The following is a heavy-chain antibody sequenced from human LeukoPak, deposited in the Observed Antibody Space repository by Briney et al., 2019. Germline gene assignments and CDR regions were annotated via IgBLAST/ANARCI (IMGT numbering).Heavy chain of an antibody. D-gene: IGHD1-26*01. Sequence: GASVKVSCKASGYTFTGYYMHWVRQAPGQGLEWMGWINPNSGGTNYAQKFQGRVTMTWDTSISTAYMELSRLRSDDTAVYYCARIVGATWANYYYGMDVWGQGTTVTVSS. CDR3: ARIVGATWANYYYGMDV. CDR1: GYTFTGYY. J-gene: IGHJ6*02. V-gene: IGHV1-2*02. CDR2: INPNSGGT.